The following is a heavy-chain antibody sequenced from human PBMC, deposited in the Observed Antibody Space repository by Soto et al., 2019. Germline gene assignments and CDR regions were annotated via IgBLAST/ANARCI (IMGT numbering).Heavy chain of an antibody. D-gene: IGHD6-19*01. V-gene: IGHV3-33*01. Sequence: QVQLVESGGGVVQPGRSLRLSCAASGFTFSSYGMHWVRQAPGKGLEWVAVIWYDGSNKYYADSVKGRFTISRDNSKNTLYLQMNSLRAEDTAVYYCARDHSSGWYLDYWGQGTLVTVSS. CDR2: IWYDGSNK. CDR3: ARDHSSGWYLDY. J-gene: IGHJ4*02. CDR1: GFTFSSYG.